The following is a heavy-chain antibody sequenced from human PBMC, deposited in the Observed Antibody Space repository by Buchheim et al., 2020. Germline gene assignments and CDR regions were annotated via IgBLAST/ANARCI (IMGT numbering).Heavy chain of an antibody. J-gene: IGHJ4*02. Sequence: QVQLVESGGGVVQPGRSLRLSCAASGFTFSSYGMHWVRQAPGKGLEWVAVISYDGSNKYYADSVKGRFTISRDNSKNTLYLQMNSLRAEDTAVYYCWFGELYLTQDFDYWGQGTL. D-gene: IGHD3-10*01. CDR1: GFTFSSYG. CDR3: WFGELYLTQDFDY. CDR2: ISYDGSNK. V-gene: IGHV3-30*03.